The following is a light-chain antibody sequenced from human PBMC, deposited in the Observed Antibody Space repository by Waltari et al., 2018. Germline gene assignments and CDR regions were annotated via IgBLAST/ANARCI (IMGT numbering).Light chain of an antibody. Sequence: QSALTQPASVSGSPGQSITISCTGTSSDVGGYKYVSWYQQHPGKAPKLMIYDVSRRPSGVCNRFAGSKSGNTASLTISGLQAEDEADYYCSSYTSSSTWVFGGGTKLTVL. CDR3: SSYTSSSTWV. J-gene: IGLJ3*02. V-gene: IGLV2-14*01. CDR2: DVS. CDR1: SSDVGGYKY.